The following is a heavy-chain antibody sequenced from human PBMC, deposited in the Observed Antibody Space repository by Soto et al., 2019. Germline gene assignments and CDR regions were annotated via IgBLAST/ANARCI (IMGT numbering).Heavy chain of an antibody. V-gene: IGHV1-69*06. J-gene: IGHJ4*02. Sequence: SVKVSCKASGGTFSSYAISWVRQAPGQGLEWMGGIIPIFGTANYAQKFQGRVTITADKSTSTAYMELSSLRSEDTAVYYCARAPDRYSSGWLDYWGQGTLVTGSS. CDR2: IIPIFGTA. CDR1: GGTFSSYA. D-gene: IGHD6-19*01. CDR3: ARAPDRYSSGWLDY.